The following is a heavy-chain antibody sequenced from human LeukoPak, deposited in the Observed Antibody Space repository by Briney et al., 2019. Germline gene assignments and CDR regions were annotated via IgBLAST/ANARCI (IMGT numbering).Heavy chain of an antibody. J-gene: IGHJ5*02. CDR2: IYYSGTT. Sequence: PSETLSLTCSVSGGSISGYYRSWNRQPPGKGLEWIGYIYYSGTTIYNPSLKSRLTISLDTSKNQFSLNLSSVTAADTAVYYCARVETHFYGSGSSNWFDPWGQGILVTVSS. CDR1: GGSISGYY. V-gene: IGHV4-59*08. CDR3: ARVETHFYGSGSSNWFDP. D-gene: IGHD3-10*01.